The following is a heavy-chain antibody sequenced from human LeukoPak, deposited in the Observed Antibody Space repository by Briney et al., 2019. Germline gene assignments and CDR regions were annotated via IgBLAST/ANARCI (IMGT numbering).Heavy chain of an antibody. CDR2: IAEDGSNE. CDR3: AKDRETTSSVTFDY. D-gene: IGHD1-1*01. V-gene: IGHV3-30*18. CDR1: GFTFSSYG. Sequence: GGSLRLSCAASGFTFSSYGMHCVRQAPGKGLELVAFIAEDGSNEKYTDSVKGRFTISRDNSNNTLYLRIDSLRAEDTGVYYCAKDRETTSSVTFDYWGQGTLVTVSS. J-gene: IGHJ4*02.